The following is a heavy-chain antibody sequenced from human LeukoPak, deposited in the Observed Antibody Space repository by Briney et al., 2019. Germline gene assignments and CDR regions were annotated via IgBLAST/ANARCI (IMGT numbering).Heavy chain of an antibody. Sequence: GGSLRLSCAAVGVTFNNNAMDWVGGAPGKGQDWSSYVSISTTTLYYAESVKGRFTVSRDNAENSLYLQMSSLRDEDTAMFYCARVGDGHSVNYLDLWGQGSLVTVSS. CDR3: ARVGDGHSVNYLDL. J-gene: IGHJ4*02. V-gene: IGHV3-48*02. CDR2: VSISTTTL. CDR1: GVTFNNNA. D-gene: IGHD5-24*01.